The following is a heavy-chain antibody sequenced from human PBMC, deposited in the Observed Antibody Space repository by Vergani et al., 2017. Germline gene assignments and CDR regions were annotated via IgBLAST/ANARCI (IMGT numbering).Heavy chain of an antibody. Sequence: QMQLVQSGPEVKKPGTSVKVSCKASGFTFTSSAMQWVRQARGQRLEWIGWIVVGSGNTNYAQKFQERVTITRDMSTSTAYMELSSLRSEDTAVYYCAKADGSSSWFDAFDIWGQGTMVTVSS. CDR3: AKADGSSSWFDAFDI. J-gene: IGHJ3*02. V-gene: IGHV1-58*02. CDR2: IVVGSGNT. CDR1: GFTFTSSA. D-gene: IGHD6-13*01.